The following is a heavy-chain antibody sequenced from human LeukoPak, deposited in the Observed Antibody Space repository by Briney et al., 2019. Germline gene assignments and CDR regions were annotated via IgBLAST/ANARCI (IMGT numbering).Heavy chain of an antibody. CDR3: ARETMVRGVLNWFDP. CDR2: ISSSSSYI. V-gene: IGHV3-21*01. D-gene: IGHD3-10*01. J-gene: IGHJ5*02. Sequence: GGSLRLSCAASGFTFSSYSVNWVRQAPGKGLEWVSSISSSSSYIYYADSVKGRFTISRDNAKNSLYLQMNSLRAEDTAVYYCARETMVRGVLNWFDPWGQGTLVTVSS. CDR1: GFTFSSYS.